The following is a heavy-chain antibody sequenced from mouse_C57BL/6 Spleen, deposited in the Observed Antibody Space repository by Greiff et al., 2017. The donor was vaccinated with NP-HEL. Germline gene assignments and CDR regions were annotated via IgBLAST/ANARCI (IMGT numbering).Heavy chain of an antibody. J-gene: IGHJ4*01. V-gene: IGHV1-76*01. Sequence: VQLQQSGAELVRPGASVKLSCKASGYTFTDYYINWVKQRPGQGLEWIARIYPGSGNTYYNEKFKGKATLTAEKSSSTAYMQLSSLTSEDSAVYFCARGNWAYAMDYWGKGTSVTVSS. CDR2: IYPGSGNT. D-gene: IGHD4-1*01. CDR3: ARGNWAYAMDY. CDR1: GYTFTDYY.